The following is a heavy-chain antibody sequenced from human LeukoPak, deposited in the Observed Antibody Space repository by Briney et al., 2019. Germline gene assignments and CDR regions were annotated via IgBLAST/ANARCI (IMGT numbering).Heavy chain of an antibody. CDR2: IKQDGSEK. J-gene: IGHJ3*02. CDR3: ARARIQLWFDAFDI. V-gene: IGHV3-7*01. D-gene: IGHD5-18*01. Sequence: PGGSLRLSCAASGFTFSNYWMSWVRQAPGKGLEWVANIKQDGSEKYYVDSVKGRFTISRDNAENSLYLQMNSLRAEDTAVYYCARARIQLWFDAFDIWGQGTMVTVSS. CDR1: GFTFSNYW.